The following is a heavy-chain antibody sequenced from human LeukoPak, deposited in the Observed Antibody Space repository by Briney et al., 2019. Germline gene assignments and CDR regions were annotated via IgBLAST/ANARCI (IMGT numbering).Heavy chain of an antibody. V-gene: IGHV1-46*01. CDR2: INPSDGST. Sequence: ASVKVSCKASGYTFTSYYMHWVRQAPGQGLEWMGIINPSDGSTSYAQKFQGRVTMTRDTSTSTVYMELSSLRSEDTAVYYCARDASGYVGYFDYWGQGTLVTVSA. CDR1: GYTFTSYY. CDR3: ARDASGYVGYFDY. J-gene: IGHJ4*02. D-gene: IGHD5-12*01.